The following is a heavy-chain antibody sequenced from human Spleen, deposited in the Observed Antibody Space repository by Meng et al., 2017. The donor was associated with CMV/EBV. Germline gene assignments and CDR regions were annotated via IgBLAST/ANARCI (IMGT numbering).Heavy chain of an antibody. CDR2: ISDSAINT. V-gene: IGHV3-23*01. Sequence: GESLKISCAASGFTFSSYAMTWVRQAPGKGLEWVSAISDSAINTYYADSVKGRFTISRDNSKNTLYLQMNSLRAEDAAVYYCAKDLGTAMVSPNWFDPWGQGTLVTVSS. CDR1: GFTFSSYA. J-gene: IGHJ5*02. D-gene: IGHD5-18*01. CDR3: AKDLGTAMVSPNWFDP.